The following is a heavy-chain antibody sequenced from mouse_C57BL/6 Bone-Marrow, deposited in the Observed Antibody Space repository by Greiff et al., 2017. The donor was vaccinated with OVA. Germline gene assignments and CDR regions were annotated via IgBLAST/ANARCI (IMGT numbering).Heavy chain of an antibody. J-gene: IGHJ4*01. Sequence: DVKLVESGGGLVKPGGSLKLPCAASGFTFSSYAMSWVRQTPEKRLEWVATISDGGSYTYYPDNVKGRFTISRDNAKNNLYLQMSHLKSEDTAMYYCARDQPTLRYYAMDYWGQGTSVTVSS. D-gene: IGHD6-5*01. CDR2: ISDGGSYT. CDR3: ARDQPTLRYYAMDY. CDR1: GFTFSSYA. V-gene: IGHV5-4*01.